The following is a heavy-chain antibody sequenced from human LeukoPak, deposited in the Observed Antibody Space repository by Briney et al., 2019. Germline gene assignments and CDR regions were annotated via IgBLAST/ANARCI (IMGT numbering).Heavy chain of an antibody. CDR1: GYTVSSKY. Sequence: GGSLRLSCAASGYTVSSKYMTWVRQAPGKGLEWLSVVYSDGGTLYADSVKGRFTISRDNSKNTVYLQMTSLRAEDTAVYYCARRLGLYDSSGYAFDYWGQGTLVTVSS. CDR2: VYSDGGT. J-gene: IGHJ4*02. D-gene: IGHD3-22*01. CDR3: ARRLGLYDSSGYAFDY. V-gene: IGHV3-53*01.